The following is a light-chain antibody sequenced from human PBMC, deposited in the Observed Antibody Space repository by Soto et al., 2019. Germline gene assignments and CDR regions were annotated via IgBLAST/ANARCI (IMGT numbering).Light chain of an antibody. J-gene: IGKJ2*01. CDR1: QSLSGW. Sequence: DIQMTQSPSTLSASVGDRVTITCRASQSLSGWLAWYQQKPGKAPKRLIYKAYSLQSGVPSRFSGSGSGTGFTLTIRSLQPDDFPTYDCQQSHHFPYTFGQGTKLEI. CDR3: QQSHHFPYT. V-gene: IGKV1-5*03. CDR2: KAY.